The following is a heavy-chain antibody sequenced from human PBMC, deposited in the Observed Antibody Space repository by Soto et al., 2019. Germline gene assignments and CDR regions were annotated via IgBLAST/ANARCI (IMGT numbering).Heavy chain of an antibody. J-gene: IGHJ4*02. CDR1: GYTFGDYA. Sequence: ALRISCTASGYTFGDYAMSWVRQAPGRGLEWEGFIRSKANGGTTEYAASVKGSFTISRDDSKSIAYLQMNSLKTEDTAVYYCTRLAHDYGGNGGFDYWGQGTLVTVSS. V-gene: IGHV3-49*04. CDR2: IRSKANGGTT. CDR3: TRLAHDYGGNGGFDY. D-gene: IGHD4-17*01.